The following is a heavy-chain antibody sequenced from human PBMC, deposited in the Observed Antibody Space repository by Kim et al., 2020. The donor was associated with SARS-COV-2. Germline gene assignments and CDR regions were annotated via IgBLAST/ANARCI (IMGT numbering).Heavy chain of an antibody. CDR2: ISWNSGSI. J-gene: IGHJ6*02. CDR3: AKDTSRGTHYDFWSGWVYGMDV. V-gene: IGHV3-9*01. CDR1: GFTFDDYA. Sequence: GGSLRLSCAASGFTFDDYAMHWVRQAPGKGLEWVSGISWNSGSIGYADSVKGRFTISRDNAKNSLYLQMNSLRAEDTALYYCAKDTSRGTHYDFWSGWVYGMDVWGQGTTVTVSS. D-gene: IGHD3-3*01.